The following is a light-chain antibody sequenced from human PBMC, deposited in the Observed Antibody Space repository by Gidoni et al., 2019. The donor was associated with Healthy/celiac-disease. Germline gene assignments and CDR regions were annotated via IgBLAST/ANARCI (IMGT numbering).Light chain of an antibody. V-gene: IGKV3-11*01. Sequence: EIVLTQSPATLSLSPGERATLSCRASQSVSSYLAWYQQKPGQAPRLLIYAASNRATGIPASFSGSGSGTDFTLTISSLEPEDFAVYYCQQRSNWPRVTFGGGTKVEIK. J-gene: IGKJ4*01. CDR2: AAS. CDR3: QQRSNWPRVT. CDR1: QSVSSY.